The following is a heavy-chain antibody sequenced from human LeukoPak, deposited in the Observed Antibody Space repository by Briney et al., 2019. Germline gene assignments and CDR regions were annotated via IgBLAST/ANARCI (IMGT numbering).Heavy chain of an antibody. Sequence: GSLGLSCAASGFAFSSYWMNWVRQPPGKGLEWIGSIYHSGSTYYNPSPRSRVTISVDTSKNQFSLKLSSVTAADTAVYYCARGTMVRGVYPDYWGQGTLVTVSS. CDR2: IYHSGST. D-gene: IGHD3-10*01. J-gene: IGHJ4*02. CDR1: GFAFSSYW. CDR3: ARGTMVRGVYPDY. V-gene: IGHV4-38-2*01.